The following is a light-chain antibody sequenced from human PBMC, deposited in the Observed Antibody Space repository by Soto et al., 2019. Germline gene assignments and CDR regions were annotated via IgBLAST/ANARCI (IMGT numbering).Light chain of an antibody. CDR3: SSYTSSNTRVV. CDR1: SSDVGGYNY. J-gene: IGLJ2*01. CDR2: GVS. Sequence: QSALTQPASVSGSPGQSITISCTGTSSDVGGYNYVSWYQQLPGKAPKLMIYGVSNRPSGVSSRFSGSKSGNTAALSISGLQAEDEADYYCSSYTSSNTRVVFGGGTKLTVL. V-gene: IGLV2-14*01.